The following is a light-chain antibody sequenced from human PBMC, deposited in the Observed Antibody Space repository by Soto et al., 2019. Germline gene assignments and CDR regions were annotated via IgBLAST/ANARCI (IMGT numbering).Light chain of an antibody. CDR1: RSNIGSNT. CDR3: AAWDDSLNGSYV. J-gene: IGLJ1*01. Sequence: QSVLSQPPSTSGTPGQRVTISCSGSRSNIGSNTVTWYQQLPGTAPTLLIYSNNQRPSGVPARFSGSKSGTSASLAISGLQSEDEADYYCAAWDDSLNGSYVFGTGTQVPVL. CDR2: SNN. V-gene: IGLV1-44*01.